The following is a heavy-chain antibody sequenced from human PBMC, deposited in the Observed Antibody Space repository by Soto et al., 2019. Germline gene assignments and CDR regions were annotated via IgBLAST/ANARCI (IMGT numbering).Heavy chain of an antibody. CDR2: IYPGDSDT. V-gene: IGHV5-51*01. Sequence: GESLKISCKGSGYSFTSYWIGWVRQMPGKGLEWMGIIYPGDSDTRYSPSFQGQVTISADKSISTAYLQWSSLKASDTAMYYCARGVVAAAGTTRNWFDPWGQGTLVTVSS. D-gene: IGHD6-13*01. CDR3: ARGVVAAAGTTRNWFDP. J-gene: IGHJ5*02. CDR1: GYSFTSYW.